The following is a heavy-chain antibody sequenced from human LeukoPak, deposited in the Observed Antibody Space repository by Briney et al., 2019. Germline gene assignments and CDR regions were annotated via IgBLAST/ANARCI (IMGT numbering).Heavy chain of an antibody. D-gene: IGHD3-10*01. CDR2: IYATGST. CDR3: ARHGSVRSPLGP. Sequence: SETLSLTCTVSGGSISSYYWSWIRQPPGKGLEWIGYIYATGSTNYNPSLKSRVTISVDTPKNQFSLNLRSVTAAGTAVYYCARHGSVRSPLGPWGQGTLVTVSS. CDR1: GGSISSYY. J-gene: IGHJ5*02. V-gene: IGHV4-4*09.